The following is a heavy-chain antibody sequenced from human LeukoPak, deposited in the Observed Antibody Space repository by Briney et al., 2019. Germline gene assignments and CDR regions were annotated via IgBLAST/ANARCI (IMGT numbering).Heavy chain of an antibody. V-gene: IGHV3-23*01. CDR3: AKGSWGAYYFDY. Sequence: GGSLRLSCAASGFTFSSYAMSWVRQAPGKGLEWVSAISGSGGSTYYADSVKGRFTISRDNSKNTLYLQMNSLSAEDTAVYYCAKGSWGAYYFDYWGQGTLVTVSS. CDR1: GFTFSSYA. J-gene: IGHJ4*02. D-gene: IGHD1-26*01. CDR2: ISGSGGST.